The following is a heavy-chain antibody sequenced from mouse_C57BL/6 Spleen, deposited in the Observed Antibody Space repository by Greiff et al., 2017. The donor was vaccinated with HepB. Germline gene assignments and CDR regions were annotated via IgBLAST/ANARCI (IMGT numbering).Heavy chain of an antibody. J-gene: IGHJ2*01. CDR3: AKGGDSSGYVLLDY. D-gene: IGHD3-2*02. CDR2: INPYNGDT. CDR1: GYSFTGYF. Sequence: VQLQQSGPELVKPGDSVKISCKASGYSFTGYFMNWVMQSHGKSLEWIGRINPYNGDTFYNQKFKGKATLTVDKSSSTAYMELNSLTSEDSAVYYCAKGGDSSGYVLLDYWGQGTTLTVSS. V-gene: IGHV1-20*01.